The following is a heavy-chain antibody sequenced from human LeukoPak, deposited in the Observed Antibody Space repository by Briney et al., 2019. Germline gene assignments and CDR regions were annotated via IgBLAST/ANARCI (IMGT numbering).Heavy chain of an antibody. D-gene: IGHD3-22*01. J-gene: IGHJ4*02. Sequence: GGSLRLSCAASGLTFSSYSMNWVRQAPGKGLEWVSAISGSGGSTYYTDSVKGRFTISRDNSKNTLYLQMNSLRAEDTAVYYCARRAGDYSHPYDYWGQGILVTVSS. CDR1: GLTFSSYS. CDR2: ISGSGGST. CDR3: ARRAGDYSHPYDY. V-gene: IGHV3-23*01.